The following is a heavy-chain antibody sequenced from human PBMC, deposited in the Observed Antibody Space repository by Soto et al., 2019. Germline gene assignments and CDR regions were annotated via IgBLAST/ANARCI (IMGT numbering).Heavy chain of an antibody. J-gene: IGHJ6*02. V-gene: IGHV1-69*01. CDR1: GDVFRSYG. CDR2: IIPISGTT. CDR3: ARVRYFNGLCHTADYGMDV. D-gene: IGHD2-8*01. Sequence: QVQLVQSGAEVKKPGSSVKVSCKASGDVFRSYGINWVRQAPGQGLEWMGGIIPISGTTNYAQKFQGRVAITADESTDTVYMELSRLRSEDTAVYFCARVRYFNGLCHTADYGMDVWGQGTTVTVSS.